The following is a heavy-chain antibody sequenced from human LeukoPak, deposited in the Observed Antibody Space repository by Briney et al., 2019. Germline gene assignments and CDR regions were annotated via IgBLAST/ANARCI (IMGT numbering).Heavy chain of an antibody. CDR1: GYTFTNYD. D-gene: IGHD3-3*01. Sequence: GASVKVSCKASGYTFTNYDINWVRQATGQGLEWMGWMNPNSGNTGYAQKFQGRVTMTRNTSISTAYMELSGLRSDDTAVYYCARGITIFGVVTLDCWGQGTLVTVSS. CDR3: ARGITIFGVVTLDC. V-gene: IGHV1-8*01. J-gene: IGHJ4*02. CDR2: MNPNSGNT.